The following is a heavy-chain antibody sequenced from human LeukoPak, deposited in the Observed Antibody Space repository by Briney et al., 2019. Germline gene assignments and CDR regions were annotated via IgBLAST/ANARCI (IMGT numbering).Heavy chain of an antibody. CDR2: IIPIFGTA. V-gene: IGHV1-69*13. CDR1: GGTFSSYA. J-gene: IGHJ2*01. D-gene: IGHD4-17*01. CDR3: ARHRDGDSSYWYFDL. Sequence: ASVKVSCKASGGTFSSYAISWVRQAPGQGLEWMGGIIPIFGTANYAQKFQGRVTITADESTSTAYMELSSLRSEDTAMYYCARHRDGDSSYWYFDLWGRGTLVTVSS.